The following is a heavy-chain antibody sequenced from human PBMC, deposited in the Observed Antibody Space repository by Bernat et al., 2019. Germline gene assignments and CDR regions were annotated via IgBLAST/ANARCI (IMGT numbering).Heavy chain of an antibody. J-gene: IGHJ5*02. CDR1: GFSLSTSGVG. CDR2: IYWDDDK. Sequence: QITLKESGPTLVKPTQTLTLTCAFSGFSLSTSGVGVGWIRQPPGKALEWLAFIYWDDDKSYSPSLKSRLTIIKDTSKNQVVLIMTNMDPVDTATYYCAHSKYTFWSGYYLGFRFLSWGQGTLVTVSS. V-gene: IGHV2-5*02. CDR3: AHSKYTFWSGYYLGFRFLS. D-gene: IGHD3-3*01.